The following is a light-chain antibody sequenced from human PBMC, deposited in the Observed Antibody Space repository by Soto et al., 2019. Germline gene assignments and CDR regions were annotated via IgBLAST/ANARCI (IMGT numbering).Light chain of an antibody. V-gene: IGKV1-17*01. CDR3: LHHNTYPLS. CDR1: QGVGND. Sequence: DIQMTQSPSFLFASVGDRVTITCRASQGVGNDLGWYQQKPAKAPRRLIYATSSLHSGVPSRFSGSGSGPEFTLTISSLQPEDFASYYCLHHNTYPLSFGGGTKVEIK. J-gene: IGKJ4*01. CDR2: ATS.